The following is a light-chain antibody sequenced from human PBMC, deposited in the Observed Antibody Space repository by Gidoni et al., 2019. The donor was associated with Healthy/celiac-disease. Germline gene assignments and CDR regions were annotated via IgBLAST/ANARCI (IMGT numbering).Light chain of an antibody. Sequence: QSVLTQPPSASGTPGQRVTIPCSGSSSTIGSNYVSWYQQLPGTAPKLLLYRNNQRPSGVPDRVSGSKSGTSASLAISGLRSEDEADYYCAAWDDSLSGLVFGGGTKLTVL. CDR1: SSTIGSNY. J-gene: IGLJ2*01. V-gene: IGLV1-47*01. CDR3: AAWDDSLSGLV. CDR2: RNN.